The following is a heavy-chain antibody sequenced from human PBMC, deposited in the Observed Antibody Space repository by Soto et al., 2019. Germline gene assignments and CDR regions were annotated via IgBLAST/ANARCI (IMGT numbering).Heavy chain of an antibody. CDR2: ISGSGGST. CDR3: AKDRTRDYNYYDSSVEHAFDI. CDR1: GFTFSSYA. V-gene: IGHV3-23*01. J-gene: IGHJ3*02. D-gene: IGHD3-22*01. Sequence: PGGSLRLSCAASGFTFSSYAMSWVRQAPGKGLEWVSAISGSGGSTYYADSVKGRFTISRDNSKNTLYLQMNSLRAEDTAVYYCAKDRTRDYNYYDSSVEHAFDIWGQGTMVTVSS.